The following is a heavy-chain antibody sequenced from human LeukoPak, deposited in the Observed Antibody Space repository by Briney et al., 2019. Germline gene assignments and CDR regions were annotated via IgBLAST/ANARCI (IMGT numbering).Heavy chain of an antibody. CDR1: GGSISSSSYY. D-gene: IGHD4-17*01. J-gene: IGHJ6*03. V-gene: IGHV3-23*01. CDR2: ISNVATI. CDR3: AKNGGHPTENYYMDV. Sequence: ETLSLTCTVSGGSISSSSYYWGWIRQPPGKGLEWVSEISNVATINYADSVKGRFTISRDNSKNTLYLQMDSLRAEDTAVYYCAKNGGHPTENYYMDVWGKGTTVTVSS.